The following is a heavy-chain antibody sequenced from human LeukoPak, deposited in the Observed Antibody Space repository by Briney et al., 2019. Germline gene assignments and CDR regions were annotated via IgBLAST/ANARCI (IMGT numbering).Heavy chain of an antibody. Sequence: PGGSLRLSCAASGFTFSSYAMHWVRQAPGKGLEWVAVISYDGSNKYYADSVKGRFTISRDNSKNTLYLQMSSLRAEDTAVYYCARDLTRYFDYWGQGTLVTVSS. CDR3: ARDLTRYFDY. D-gene: IGHD1-1*01. CDR1: GFTFSSYA. J-gene: IGHJ4*02. CDR2: ISYDGSNK. V-gene: IGHV3-30*04.